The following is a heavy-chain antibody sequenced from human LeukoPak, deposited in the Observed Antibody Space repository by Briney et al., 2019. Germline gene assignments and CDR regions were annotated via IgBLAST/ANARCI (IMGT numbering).Heavy chain of an antibody. CDR3: ARGSNFDP. CDR2: ISTSSNTI. Sequence: GGSLRLSCAASGFTLSTYSMNWVRQAPGKGLEWVSYISTSSNTIYYADSVRGRFTISRDNAKNSLYLQMNSLRDEDTVVYYCARGSNFDPWGQGTLVTVSS. CDR1: GFTLSTYS. V-gene: IGHV3-48*02. J-gene: IGHJ5*02.